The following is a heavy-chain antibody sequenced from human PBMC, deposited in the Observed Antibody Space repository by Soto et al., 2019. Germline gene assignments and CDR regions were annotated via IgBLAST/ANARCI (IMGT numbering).Heavy chain of an antibody. J-gene: IGHJ6*02. Sequence: SLRLSCTAAVFFFDNYEMNWVRQAPGKGLEWILYIVSSGSIFYADSVKGRFSISRDSANNSLYLHMNNLRVEDTAVYYCARFDYDSDYYYGMDAWGQGTTVTVSS. CDR3: ARFDYDSDYYYGMDA. CDR1: VFFFDNYE. D-gene: IGHD4-17*01. V-gene: IGHV3-48*03. CDR2: IVSSGSI.